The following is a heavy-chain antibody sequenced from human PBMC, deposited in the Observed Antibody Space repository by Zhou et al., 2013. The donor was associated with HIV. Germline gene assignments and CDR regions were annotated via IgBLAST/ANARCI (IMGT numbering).Heavy chain of an antibody. Sequence: QVQLLQSGTGVEKPGASVTVSCKASGYTFTSYFIHWVRQAPGQGLEWLGWIHPNNGATKSAQKFQGRVTMTRDASINTVYMDLSGLFSNDTAVYYCVRYGDYSPFDFWGQGALVTVTS. D-gene: IGHD2-21*02. CDR2: IHPNNGAT. CDR1: GYTFTSYF. V-gene: IGHV1-2*02. J-gene: IGHJ4*02. CDR3: VRYGDYSPFDF.